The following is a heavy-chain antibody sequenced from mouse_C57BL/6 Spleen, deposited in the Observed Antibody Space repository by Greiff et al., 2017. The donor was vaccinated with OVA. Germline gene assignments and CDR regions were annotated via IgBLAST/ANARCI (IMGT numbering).Heavy chain of an antibody. CDR3: ARPAYYGSRYARDY. Sequence: QVQLQQPGAELVKPGASVKLSCKASGYTFTSYWMQWVKQRPGQGLEWIGEIDPSDSYTNYNQKFKGKATLTVDPSSSTAYMQLSSLTSEDSAVYYCARPAYYGSRYARDYWGQGTSVTVSS. D-gene: IGHD1-1*01. CDR2: IDPSDSYT. V-gene: IGHV1-50*01. CDR1: GYTFTSYW. J-gene: IGHJ4*01.